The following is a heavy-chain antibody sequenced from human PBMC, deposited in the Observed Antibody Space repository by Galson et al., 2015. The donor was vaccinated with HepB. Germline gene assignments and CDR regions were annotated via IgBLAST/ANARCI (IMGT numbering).Heavy chain of an antibody. J-gene: IGHJ5*02. CDR3: TTGQTYYTSGTFSPFDP. V-gene: IGHV3-30-3*01. Sequence: SLRLSCAASGFSFATYTMHWVRQAQGKGLEWVAVISYDGSTKFYTDSVKGRFSVSRDNSKDTLFLQMNNLRPEDTAVYYCTTGQTYYTSGTFSPFDPWGHGTLVTVSS. D-gene: IGHD3-3*01. CDR2: ISYDGSTK. CDR1: GFSFATYT.